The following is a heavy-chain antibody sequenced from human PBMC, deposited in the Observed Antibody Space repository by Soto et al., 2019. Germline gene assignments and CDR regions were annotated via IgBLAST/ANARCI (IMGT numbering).Heavy chain of an antibody. CDR3: ARGGLLVVPFDY. D-gene: IGHD2-21*01. V-gene: IGHV4-61*01. Sequence: QVQLQESGPGLVKPSETLSLTCTVSGGSVSSGSYYWSWIRQPPGKGLEWIGYFYYSGSTYYNPSLKSRVTISVDTSKHQFSLKLSSVTAADTAVYYCARGGLLVVPFDYWGQGTLVTVSS. J-gene: IGHJ4*02. CDR2: FYYSGST. CDR1: GGSVSSGSYY.